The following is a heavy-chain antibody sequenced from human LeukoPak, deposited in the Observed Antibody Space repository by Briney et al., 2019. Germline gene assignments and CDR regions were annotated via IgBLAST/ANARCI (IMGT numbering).Heavy chain of an antibody. CDR1: GGSISSYY. V-gene: IGHV4-59*13. CDR3: ARGGDILTGYQPDFDY. Sequence: PSETLSLTCTVSGGSISSYYWSWIRQPPGKGLEWIGYIYYSGSTNYNPSLKSRVTISVDTSKNQFSLKLSSVTAADTAVYYCARGGDILTGYQPDFDYWGQGTLVTVSS. CDR2: IYYSGST. J-gene: IGHJ4*02. D-gene: IGHD3-9*01.